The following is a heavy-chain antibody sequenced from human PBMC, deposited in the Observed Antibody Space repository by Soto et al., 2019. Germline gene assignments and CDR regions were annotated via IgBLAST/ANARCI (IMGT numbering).Heavy chain of an antibody. J-gene: IGHJ4*02. CDR1: GFTFSIYA. CDR2: MSGSGDST. V-gene: IGHV3-23*01. CDR3: AKAAHFYGSGSYFPFDY. Sequence: ELQLLGSGGALEQPGGSLRLSCTASGFTFSIYAMSWVRQAPGKGLEWVSAMSGSGDSTHYADSVKGRFTISRDNSKDTLYLQMNSLRAEDTAVYSCAKAAHFYGSGSYFPFDYWGQGTLVAVSS. D-gene: IGHD3-10*01.